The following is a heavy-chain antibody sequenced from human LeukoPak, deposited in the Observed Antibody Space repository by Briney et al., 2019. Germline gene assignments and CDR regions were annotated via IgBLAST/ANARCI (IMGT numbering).Heavy chain of an antibody. CDR3: ARKRLADLGDDTSFGGTPFDS. J-gene: IGHJ4*02. CDR2: ITTGGGVI. V-gene: IGHV3-48*03. Sequence: GGSLRFSCVASGFTFEAYHMNWVRQAPGKGLEWLSGITTGGGVIYYADSVKGRFTISRDDATNSVFLQMSGLTVADTAVYYCARKRLADLGDDTSFGGTPFDSWGQGTLV. CDR1: GFTFEAYH. D-gene: IGHD3-16*01.